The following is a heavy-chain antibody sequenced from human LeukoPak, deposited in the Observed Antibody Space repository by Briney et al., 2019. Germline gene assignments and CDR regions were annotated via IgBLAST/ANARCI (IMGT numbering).Heavy chain of an antibody. J-gene: IGHJ4*02. D-gene: IGHD3-10*01. CDR1: GFTFSTYT. Sequence: PGGSLRLSCAACGFTFSTYTMRWVPEAPGKGREGGCGISGSGGSTYYADSVKGRFTISRDNSQNTLYLQMNSLRGEDTAVYYCAKIPLGSHWVDFDYWGQGTLVTVSS. V-gene: IGHV3-23*01. CDR3: AKIPLGSHWVDFDY. CDR2: ISGSGGST.